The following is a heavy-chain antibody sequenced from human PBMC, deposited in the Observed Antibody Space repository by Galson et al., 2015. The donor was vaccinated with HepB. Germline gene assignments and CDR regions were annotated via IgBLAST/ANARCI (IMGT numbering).Heavy chain of an antibody. Sequence: SVKVSCKASGGTFSSYAISWVRQAPGQGLEWMGGIIPIFGTANYAQKFQGRVTITADESTSTAYMELSSLRSEDTAVYYCARAYCGGDCYRYYHYYYMDGWGKGTTVTVSS. CDR1: GGTFSSYA. J-gene: IGHJ6*03. CDR2: IIPIFGTA. CDR3: ARAYCGGDCYRYYHYYYMDG. V-gene: IGHV1-69*13. D-gene: IGHD2-21*01.